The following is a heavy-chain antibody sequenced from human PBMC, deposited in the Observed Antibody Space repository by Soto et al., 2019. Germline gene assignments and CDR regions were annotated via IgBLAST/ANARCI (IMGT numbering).Heavy chain of an antibody. CDR2: IYTSGST. CDR1: GGSISSYY. CDR3: ARGNCSSPNCYSFSGYYGMDV. D-gene: IGHD2-2*01. J-gene: IGHJ6*02. V-gene: IGHV4-4*07. Sequence: SETLSLTCTVSGGSISSYYWSWIRQPAGKGLEWIGRIYTSGSTNYNPSLKSRVTMSLDTSKNQFSLKLTSVTAADTALYYCARGNCSSPNCYSFSGYYGMDVWGQGTTVTVS.